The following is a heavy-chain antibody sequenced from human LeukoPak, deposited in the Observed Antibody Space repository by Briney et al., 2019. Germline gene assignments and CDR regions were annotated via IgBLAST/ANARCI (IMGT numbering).Heavy chain of an antibody. J-gene: IGHJ6*02. CDR3: ARESEDYYYYYGMDV. Sequence: GGSLRLSCAASGFTFSSYSMNWVRQAPGKGLVWVSSISSSSSYIYCADSVKGRFTISRDNAKNSLYLQMNSLRAEDTAVYYCARESEDYYYYYGMDVWGQGTTVTVSS. CDR2: ISSSSSYI. V-gene: IGHV3-21*01. CDR1: GFTFSSYS.